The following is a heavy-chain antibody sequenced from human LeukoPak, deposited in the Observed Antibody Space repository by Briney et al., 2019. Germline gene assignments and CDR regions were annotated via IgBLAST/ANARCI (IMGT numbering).Heavy chain of an antibody. V-gene: IGHV3-30*18. J-gene: IGHJ4*02. Sequence: GRSLRLSCAASGFTFSSYGMHWVRQAPGKGLEWVAVISYDGSNKYYADSVKGRFTISRDNSKNTLYLQMNSLRAEDTAVYYCAKDRAWFGESNTTPLDYWGQGTLVTVSS. D-gene: IGHD3-10*01. CDR2: ISYDGSNK. CDR1: GFTFSSYG. CDR3: AKDRAWFGESNTTPLDY.